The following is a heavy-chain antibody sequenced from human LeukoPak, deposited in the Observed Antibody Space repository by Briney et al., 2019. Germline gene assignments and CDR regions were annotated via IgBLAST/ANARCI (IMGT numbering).Heavy chain of an antibody. Sequence: SETLSLTCGVSGGSISNTNWWSWVRQPPGQGLEWIGEISLTGLTNYNPSLESRVSVSLDKSKNQLSLNLTSVTAADTAVYYCSRENGAFSPFGYWGQGTLVTVPS. D-gene: IGHD2-8*01. V-gene: IGHV4-4*02. J-gene: IGHJ4*02. CDR1: GGSISNTNW. CDR2: ISLTGLT. CDR3: SRENGAFSPFGY.